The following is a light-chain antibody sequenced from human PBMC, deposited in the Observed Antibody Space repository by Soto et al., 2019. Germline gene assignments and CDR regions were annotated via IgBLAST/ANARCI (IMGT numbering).Light chain of an antibody. CDR3: CSNAPSSTYV. V-gene: IGLV2-23*01. CDR1: SSDVGSHNL. J-gene: IGLJ1*01. Sequence: QSVLTQPASVSGSPGQSITISCTGTSSDVGSHNLVSWYQQYPGKAPKLIISEASKRPSGVSNRFSGSKSGSTASLTISGLQAEDEADHYCCSNAPSSTYVFGTGTKLTVL. CDR2: EAS.